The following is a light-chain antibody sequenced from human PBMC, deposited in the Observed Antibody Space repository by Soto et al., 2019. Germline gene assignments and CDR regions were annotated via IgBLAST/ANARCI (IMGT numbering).Light chain of an antibody. CDR1: QSVSSSY. CDR2: GAS. Sequence: EIVLTQSPGTLSLSPGERATLSCRASQSVSSSYLAWYQQKPGQAPRLLIYGASSRATGIPDRFSGSGSGTDFTLAISRLEPEDFAVYYCQQYCSSCTWTFGQGTKVEIK. V-gene: IGKV3-20*01. CDR3: QQYCSSCTWT. J-gene: IGKJ1*01.